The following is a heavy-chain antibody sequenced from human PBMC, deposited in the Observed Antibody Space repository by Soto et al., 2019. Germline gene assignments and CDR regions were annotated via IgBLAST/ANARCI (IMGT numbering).Heavy chain of an antibody. CDR1: GYTFTSYV. V-gene: IGHV1-18*01. CDR2: ISAYNDNT. Sequence: ASVKVSCKTSGYTFTSYVIHWVRQAPGQRLEWMGWISAYNDNTNYAQKLQGRVTMTTDTSTSTAYMELRSLRSDDTAVYYCARGWALAAAGTFGYWGQGTLVTVSS. J-gene: IGHJ4*02. D-gene: IGHD6-13*01. CDR3: ARGWALAAAGTFGY.